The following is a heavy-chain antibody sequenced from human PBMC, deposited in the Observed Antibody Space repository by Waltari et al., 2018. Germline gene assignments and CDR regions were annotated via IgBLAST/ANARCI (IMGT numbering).Heavy chain of an antibody. V-gene: IGHV4-59*08. Sequence: QVQLQESGPGLVKPSETLSLTCTVSGGSISSYYWSWIRQPPGKGLEWIGYIYYSGSTNYNPSLKSRVTISVDTSKNQFSLKLSSVTAADTAVYYCARHVGPVGYYYYYYMDVWGKGTTVTISS. CDR3: ARHVGPVGYYYYYYMDV. CDR2: IYYSGST. CDR1: GGSISSYY. D-gene: IGHD1-26*01. J-gene: IGHJ6*03.